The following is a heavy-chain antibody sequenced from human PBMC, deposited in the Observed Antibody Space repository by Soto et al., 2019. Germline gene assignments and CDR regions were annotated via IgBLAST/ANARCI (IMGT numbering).Heavy chain of an antibody. CDR3: ARSRVDQGMDV. D-gene: IGHD2-2*01. Sequence: GGALRLSCAASGFTFSSYAMHWVRQAPGKGLEWVAVISYDRSNKYYADSVKGRFTISRDNSKNTLYLQMNSLTAEDTAVYYCARSRVDQGMDVWGQGTTVTVSS. V-gene: IGHV3-30-3*01. CDR1: GFTFSSYA. J-gene: IGHJ6*02. CDR2: ISYDRSNK.